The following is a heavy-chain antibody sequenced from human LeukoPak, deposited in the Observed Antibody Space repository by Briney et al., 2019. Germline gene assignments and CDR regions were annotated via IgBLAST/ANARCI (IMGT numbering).Heavy chain of an antibody. CDR1: GYTFTDYL. Sequence: GASVKVSCKASGYTFTDYLIHWVRQAPGQGLEYMGWINPNTGATEYALKFRGRVTMTRDTSTSTASMELSRLRSDDTAVYFCGRDLSTSATWELDHWGQGTLVTVSS. V-gene: IGHV1-2*02. J-gene: IGHJ4*02. D-gene: IGHD6-25*01. CDR3: GRDLSTSATWELDH. CDR2: INPNTGAT.